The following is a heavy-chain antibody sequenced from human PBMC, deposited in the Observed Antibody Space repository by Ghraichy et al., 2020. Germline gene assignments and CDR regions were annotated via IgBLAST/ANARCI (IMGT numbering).Heavy chain of an antibody. CDR2: VYHTGST. CDR1: GYSIRSGYF. J-gene: IGHJ3*02. V-gene: IGHV4-38-2*02. CDR3: ARPSSHNDLEGFDI. Sequence: SQTLSLTCTVSGYSIRSGYFWGWVRQSPGKGLEWIGSVYHTGSTHHNPSLERRLTILVGTSMNHFSLKLRSVTAADTAVYYCARPSSHNDLEGFDIWGQGTVVIVSS. D-gene: IGHD1-1*01.